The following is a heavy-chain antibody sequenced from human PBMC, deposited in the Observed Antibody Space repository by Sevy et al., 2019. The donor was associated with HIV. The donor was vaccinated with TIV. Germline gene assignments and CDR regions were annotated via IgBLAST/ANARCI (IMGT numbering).Heavy chain of an antibody. CDR2: ISKSGSTT. D-gene: IGHD7-27*01. CDR3: AREENRELGTIPLDS. V-gene: IGHV3-48*02. J-gene: IGHJ4*02. Sequence: GGYLRLSCAASGFTFSHHNMNWVRQAPGKGLEWISYISKSGSTTYFADSVRGRFTISRDNAKNSLFLEMHSLTDEDTAMYYCAREENRELGTIPLDSWGRGIQVTVSS. CDR1: GFTFSHHN.